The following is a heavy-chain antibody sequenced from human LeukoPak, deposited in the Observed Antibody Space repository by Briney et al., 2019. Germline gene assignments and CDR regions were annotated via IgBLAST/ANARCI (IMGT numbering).Heavy chain of an antibody. CDR3: AREVGANFDY. D-gene: IGHD1-26*01. Sequence: SETLSLTCTVSGGSISSGDYYWSWIRQPPGKGLEWIGYIYYSGSTYYNPSLKSRVTISVDASKNQFSLKLSSVTAADTAVYYCAREVGANFDYWGQGTLVTVSS. J-gene: IGHJ4*02. CDR1: GGSISSGDYY. CDR2: IYYSGST. V-gene: IGHV4-30-4*08.